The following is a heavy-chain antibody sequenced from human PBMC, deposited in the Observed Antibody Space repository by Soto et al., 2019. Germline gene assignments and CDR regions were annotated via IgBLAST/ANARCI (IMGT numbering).Heavy chain of an antibody. CDR3: AKVSPHRTTQPPRH. CDR1: GFSFSIHS. CDR2: ISSSNTYI. Sequence: LRLSCAASGFSFSIHSMTWVRQAPGKGLEWVSSISSSNTYIYYAESVKGRFTISRDNAKNSLYLQMNSLRAGDTAVYYCAKVSPHRTTQPPRHGGQETLVTSPQ. V-gene: IGHV3-21*01. J-gene: IGHJ4*02.